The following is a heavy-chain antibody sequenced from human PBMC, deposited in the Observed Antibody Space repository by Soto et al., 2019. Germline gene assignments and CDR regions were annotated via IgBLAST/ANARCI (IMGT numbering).Heavy chain of an antibody. Sequence: EVQLVESGGGLVKPGGSLRLSCAASGFTFSNAWMNWVRQAPGKGLEWVGRIKSKTDGGTTDYAAPVKGRFTISRDDSKNTLYLQMNSLKTEDTAVYYCTTKQVGVRQPVYYYGMDVWGQGTTVTVSS. CDR2: IKSKTDGGTT. CDR3: TTKQVGVRQPVYYYGMDV. V-gene: IGHV3-15*07. D-gene: IGHD1-26*01. CDR1: GFTFSNAW. J-gene: IGHJ6*02.